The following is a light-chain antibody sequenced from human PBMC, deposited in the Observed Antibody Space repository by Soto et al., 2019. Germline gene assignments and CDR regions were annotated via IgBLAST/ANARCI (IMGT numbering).Light chain of an antibody. J-gene: IGKJ1*01. V-gene: IGKV1-39*01. CDR3: QQLNSYPWT. CDR1: QSISSY. CDR2: AAS. Sequence: DIQMTQSPSSLSASLGDRVTITCRASQSISSYLNWYQQKPGKAPKLLIYAASTLQSGVPSRFSGSGSGTDFTLTISSLQPEDFATYYCQQLNSYPWTFGQGTKVDIK.